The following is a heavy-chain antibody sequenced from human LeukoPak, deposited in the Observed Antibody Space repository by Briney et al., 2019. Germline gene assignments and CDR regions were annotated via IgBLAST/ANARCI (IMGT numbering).Heavy chain of an antibody. J-gene: IGHJ3*02. V-gene: IGHV3-33*06. CDR2: IWYDGSNK. CDR3: AKDSGYAFDI. Sequence: GGSLRLSCTASGFTFTYYGMHWGRQAPGKGLEWVAIIWYDGSNKYYVDSVKGRFTISRDNSKNTVYLQMNSLRAEDTAVYYCAKDSGYAFDIWGQGTMVTVSS. CDR1: GFTFTYYG. D-gene: IGHD3-10*01.